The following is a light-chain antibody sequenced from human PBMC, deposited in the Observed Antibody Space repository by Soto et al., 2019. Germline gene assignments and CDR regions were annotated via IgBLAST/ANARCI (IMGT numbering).Light chain of an antibody. J-gene: IGKJ4*01. CDR3: QQRSSWPKT. Sequence: EIVLTQSPAPLSLSPGEIATLSCRASQSVSTYLAWYQQKPGQAPRLLIYDASNRATGIPARFSGSGSGTDFTLTISSLDPEDFAVYYCQQRSSWPKTFGGGTKVEIK. CDR2: DAS. CDR1: QSVSTY. V-gene: IGKV3-11*01.